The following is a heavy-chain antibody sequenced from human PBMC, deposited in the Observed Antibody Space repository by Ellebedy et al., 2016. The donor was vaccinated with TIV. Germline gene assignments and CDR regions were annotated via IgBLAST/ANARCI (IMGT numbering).Heavy chain of an antibody. D-gene: IGHD5-18*01. CDR2: IYYSGST. V-gene: IGHV4-61*01. J-gene: IGHJ2*01. CDR3: ARRGYSYGFWYFDL. Sequence: SETLSLXXTVSGGSVSSGSYYWSWIRQPPGKGLEWIGYIYYSGSTNYNPSLKSRVTISVDTSKNQFSLKLSSVTAADTAVYYCARRGYSYGFWYFDLWGRGTLVTVSS. CDR1: GGSVSSGSYY.